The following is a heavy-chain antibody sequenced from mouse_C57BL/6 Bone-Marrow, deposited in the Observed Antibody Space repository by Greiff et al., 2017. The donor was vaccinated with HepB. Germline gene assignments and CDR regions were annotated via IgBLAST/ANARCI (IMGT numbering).Heavy chain of an antibody. V-gene: IGHV1-78*01. J-gene: IGHJ3*01. CDR2: IYPSDGRT. Sequence: QVQLQQSDAELVKPGASVKISCKVSGYTFTDYSIHWLKQRPEQGLEWIGYIYPSDGRTKYNEKFKSKATLTADKSSSTAYMQLNSLTSVDSAVYCCARSVTIMIVTWFAYWGQGTLVTVSA. CDR1: GYTFTDYS. CDR3: ARSVTIMIVTWFAY. D-gene: IGHD2-4*01.